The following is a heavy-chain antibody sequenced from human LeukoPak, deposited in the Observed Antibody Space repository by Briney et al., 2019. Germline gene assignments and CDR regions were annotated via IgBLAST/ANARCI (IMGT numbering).Heavy chain of an antibody. Sequence: GGSLRLSCAASGFTFSSYAMSWVRQAPGKGLEWVSAISNSGGRTYYADSVKGHFTISRDNSKNTLYLQMNSLRAEDTAVYYCAKPRRSWYSGFDYWGQGTLVTASS. CDR3: AKPRRSWYSGFDY. J-gene: IGHJ4*02. V-gene: IGHV3-23*01. CDR1: GFTFSSYA. D-gene: IGHD6-13*01. CDR2: ISNSGGRT.